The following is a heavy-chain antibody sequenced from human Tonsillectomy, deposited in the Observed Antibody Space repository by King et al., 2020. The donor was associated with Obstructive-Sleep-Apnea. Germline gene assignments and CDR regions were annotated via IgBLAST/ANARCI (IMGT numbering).Heavy chain of an antibody. CDR2: IKSKTDGGTT. CDR3: TTDFGDYYDSSGYYYRARNPNDAFYI. V-gene: IGHV3-15*01. CDR1: GFTFSNAW. Sequence: VQLVESGGGLVKPGGSLRLSCAASGFTFSNAWMSWVRQAPGKGLEWVGRIKSKTDGGTTDYAAPVKGRFTISRDDSKNTLYLQMNILKTEDTAVYYCTTDFGDYYDSSGYYYRARNPNDAFYIWGQGTMVTVSS. D-gene: IGHD3-22*01. J-gene: IGHJ3*02.